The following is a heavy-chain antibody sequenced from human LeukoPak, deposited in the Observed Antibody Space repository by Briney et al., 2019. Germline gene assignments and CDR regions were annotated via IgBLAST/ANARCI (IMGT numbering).Heavy chain of an antibody. CDR2: INPNGGGT. CDR3: ARGYCSGGTCYLVENWLDP. Sequence: ASVKVSCKASGYTLTAYYIYWVRQAPGQGLEWMGRINPNGGGTDYAQNFQGRVTMTRDTSIGTAYMELSRLRSDDTAVYYCARGYCSGGTCYLVENWLDPWGQGTLVTVSS. CDR1: GYTLTAYY. V-gene: IGHV1-2*06. J-gene: IGHJ5*02. D-gene: IGHD2-15*01.